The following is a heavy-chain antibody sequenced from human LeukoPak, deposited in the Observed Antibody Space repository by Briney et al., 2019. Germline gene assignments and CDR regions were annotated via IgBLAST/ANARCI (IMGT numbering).Heavy chain of an antibody. CDR3: ARSVEGYCSGGSCYSYYYYMDV. CDR1: GGSFSGYY. V-gene: IGHV4-59*01. D-gene: IGHD2-15*01. Sequence: SETLSLTCAVYGGSFSGYYWSWIRQPPGKGLEWIGYIYYSGSTNYNPSLKSRVTISVDTSKNQFSLKLSSVTAADTAVYYCARSVEGYCSGGSCYSYYYYMDVWGKGTTVTVSS. CDR2: IYYSGST. J-gene: IGHJ6*03.